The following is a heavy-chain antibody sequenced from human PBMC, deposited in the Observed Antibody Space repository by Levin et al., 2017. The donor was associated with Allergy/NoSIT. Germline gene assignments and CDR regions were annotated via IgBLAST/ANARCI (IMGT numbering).Heavy chain of an antibody. CDR1: GYTFTDYW. CDR3: ARHGPWVALGRYDT. D-gene: IGHD2-15*01. J-gene: IGHJ5*02. V-gene: IGHV5-51*01. Sequence: GGSLRLSCVPSGYTFTDYWIGWVRQLPGKGLEWVGIVNPADSDTRYSPSFEGPVTLSADKSITTAYLQWDNLRASDTATYDCARHGPWVALGRYDTWGRGTLVTVSS. CDR2: VNPADSDT.